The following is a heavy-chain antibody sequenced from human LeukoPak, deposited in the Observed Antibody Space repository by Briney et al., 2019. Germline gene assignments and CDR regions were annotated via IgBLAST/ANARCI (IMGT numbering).Heavy chain of an antibody. Sequence: SETLSLTCTVSGGSISSYYWSWIRQPPGKGLEWIGYIYYSGSTNYNPSLKSRVTISVDTSKNQFSLKLSSVTAADTAVYYCARDLDYYGSGSSNFDYWGQGTLVTVSS. CDR1: GGSISSYY. D-gene: IGHD3-10*01. V-gene: IGHV4-59*12. CDR2: IYYSGST. J-gene: IGHJ4*02. CDR3: ARDLDYYGSGSSNFDY.